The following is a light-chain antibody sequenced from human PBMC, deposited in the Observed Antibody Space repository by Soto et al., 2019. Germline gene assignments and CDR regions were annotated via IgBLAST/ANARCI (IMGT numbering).Light chain of an antibody. CDR2: SNN. J-gene: IGLJ2*01. V-gene: IGLV1-44*01. Sequence: QPVLTQPPSASGTPGQRGTISCSGSSSNIGSNTVNWYQQLPGTAPKLLIYSNNQRPSGVPDRFSGSKSGTSASLAISGLQSEDESDYDCAAWDDSLNGVVFGGGTKLTVL. CDR1: SSNIGSNT. CDR3: AAWDDSLNGVV.